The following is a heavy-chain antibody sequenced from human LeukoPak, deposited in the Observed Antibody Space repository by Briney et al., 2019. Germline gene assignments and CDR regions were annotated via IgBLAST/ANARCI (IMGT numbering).Heavy chain of an antibody. D-gene: IGHD6-6*01. CDR3: ARGSIAASGGWFDP. CDR1: GGSISSYY. CDR2: TYISGST. V-gene: IGHV4-4*07. Sequence: SETLSLTCTVSGGSISSYYWSWIRQPAGKGLEWIGRTYISGSTNYNPSLKSRVTISVDTSKNQFSLKLSSVTAADTAVYYCARGSIAASGGWFDPWGQGTLVTVSS. J-gene: IGHJ5*02.